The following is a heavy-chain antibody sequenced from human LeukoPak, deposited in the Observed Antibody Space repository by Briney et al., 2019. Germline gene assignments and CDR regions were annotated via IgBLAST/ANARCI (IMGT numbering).Heavy chain of an antibody. D-gene: IGHD5-18*01. V-gene: IGHV3-7*05. CDR3: ARGAYTYVY. J-gene: IGHJ4*02. CDR2: MNQDGSEK. Sequence: QPGGSLRLSCAASGFTFSSYWMSWVRQAPGKGLEWVANMNQDGSEKYYVDSVKGRFTISRDNAKNSLYLQMNSLRAGDTAAYYCARGAYTYVYWGQGTLVTVSS. CDR1: GFTFSSYW.